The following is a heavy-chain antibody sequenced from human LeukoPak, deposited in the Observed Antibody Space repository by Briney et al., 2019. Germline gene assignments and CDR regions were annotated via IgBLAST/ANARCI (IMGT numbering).Heavy chain of an antibody. V-gene: IGHV4-4*02. Sequence: SEALSLTCAVSGGSISSSNWWSWVRQPPGKGLEWIGEIYHSGSTYYKPSLKSRVTISVDTSKNQFSLKLSSVTAADTAVYFCARDSLRFLEWSPGWFDPWGQGILVTVSS. CDR1: GGSISSSNW. D-gene: IGHD3-3*01. J-gene: IGHJ5*02. CDR2: IYHSGST. CDR3: ARDSLRFLEWSPGWFDP.